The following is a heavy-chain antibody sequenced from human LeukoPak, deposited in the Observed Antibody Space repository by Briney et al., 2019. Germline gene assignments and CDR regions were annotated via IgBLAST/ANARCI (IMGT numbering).Heavy chain of an antibody. V-gene: IGHV1-2*02. CDR2: INPNSGGT. J-gene: IGHJ4*02. D-gene: IGHD3-22*01. Sequence: ASVKVSCKASGYTFTGYYMHWVRQAPGQGLEWMGWINPNSGGTNYAQKFQGRVTMTRDTSISTAYMELSRLRSDDTAVYYCASVPGYYYDSSGYYSDYWGRGTLVTVSS. CDR3: ASVPGYYYDSSGYYSDY. CDR1: GYTFTGYY.